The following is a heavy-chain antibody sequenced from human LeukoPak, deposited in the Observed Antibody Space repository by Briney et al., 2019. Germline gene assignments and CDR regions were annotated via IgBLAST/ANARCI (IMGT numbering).Heavy chain of an antibody. D-gene: IGHD1-26*01. Sequence: GASVKVSCKASGYTFTGYYMHWVRQAPGQGLEWMGWINPNSGGTNYAQKFQGRVTMTRDTSISTAYMELSRLTSDDTAVYYCARVRVTGSFGLDLGHWGQGTLVTVSS. CDR1: GYTFTGYY. J-gene: IGHJ4*02. V-gene: IGHV1-2*02. CDR2: INPNSGGT. CDR3: ARVRVTGSFGLDLGH.